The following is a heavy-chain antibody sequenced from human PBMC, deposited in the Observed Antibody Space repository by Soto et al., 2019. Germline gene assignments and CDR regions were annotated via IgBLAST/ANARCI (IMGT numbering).Heavy chain of an antibody. J-gene: IGHJ5*02. V-gene: IGHV4-39*01. Sequence: PSETLSLTCTVSGGSISSSSYYWGWIRQPPGKGLEWIGSIYYSGSTYYNPSLKSRVTISVDTSTNQFSLKLSSVTAADTAVYYCAAKELVLRFLEWSQSRPINWCDPWGQGTMVTVSS. CDR3: AAKELVLRFLEWSQSRPINWCDP. CDR1: GGSISSSSYY. CDR2: IYYSGST. D-gene: IGHD3-3*01.